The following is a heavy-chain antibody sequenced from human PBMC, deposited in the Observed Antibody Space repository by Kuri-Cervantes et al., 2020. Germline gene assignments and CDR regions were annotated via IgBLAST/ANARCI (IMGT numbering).Heavy chain of an antibody. V-gene: IGHV3-74*01. Sequence: GESLKISCAASGFTFSSYWMHWVRQAPGKGLVWVSRINSDGSSTSYADSVKGQFTISRDNAKNTLYLQMNSLRAEDTAVYYCARDSSSLYYMDVWGKGTTVTVSS. CDR3: ARDSSSLYYMDV. J-gene: IGHJ6*03. CDR1: GFTFSSYW. CDR2: INSDGSST. D-gene: IGHD6-6*01.